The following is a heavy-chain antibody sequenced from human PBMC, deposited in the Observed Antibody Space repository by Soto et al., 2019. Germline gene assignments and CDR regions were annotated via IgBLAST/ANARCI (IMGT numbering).Heavy chain of an antibody. J-gene: IGHJ6*02. CDR3: AREPYINYVMDF. CDR2: IWYDGSNK. D-gene: IGHD4-4*01. Sequence: QVQLVESGGGVVPPGGSLRLSCVASGFIFSSYGMYWVRQAPGKGLEWVGVIWYDGSNKYYGDSVKGRFTISRDNSKNTLHLQMSSLRAEDTAVYYCAREPYINYVMDFWGQGTTVTVSS. CDR1: GFIFSSYG. V-gene: IGHV3-33*01.